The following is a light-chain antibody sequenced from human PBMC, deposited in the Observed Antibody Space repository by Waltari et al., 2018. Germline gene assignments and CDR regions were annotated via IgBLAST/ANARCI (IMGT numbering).Light chain of an antibody. J-gene: IGKJ1*01. CDR2: HTS. CDR1: QSVGKY. Sequence: EIVLTQSPGTLSLSPGERATRSSRASQSVGKYLAWSQQKPGQAPRLLIYHTSTRATGIPDRFSGSGSGTDFSLTISRLEPEDFAVYHCQMYVNLPATFGQGTKVEI. CDR3: QMYVNLPAT. V-gene: IGKV3-20*01.